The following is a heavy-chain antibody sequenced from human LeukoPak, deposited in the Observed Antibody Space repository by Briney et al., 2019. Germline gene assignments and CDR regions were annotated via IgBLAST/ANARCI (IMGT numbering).Heavy chain of an antibody. J-gene: IGHJ4*02. CDR2: IYYSGST. CDR3: ARDPSGYFNY. CDR1: GGSISSYY. Sequence: SETLSLTCTVSGGSISSYYWSWIRQPPGKGLKWIGYIYYSGSTNYNPSLKSRVTISVDTSKNQFSLRLSSVTAADTAVYYCARDPSGYFNYWGQGTLATVSS. V-gene: IGHV4-59*01. D-gene: IGHD3-22*01.